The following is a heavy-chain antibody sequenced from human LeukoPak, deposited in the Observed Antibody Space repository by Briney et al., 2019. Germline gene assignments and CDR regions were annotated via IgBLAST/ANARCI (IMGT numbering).Heavy chain of an antibody. Sequence: GGSLRLSCAASGFTFSSYGMSWVRQAPGKGLEGVSAISGSGGSTYYADSVKGRFTISRDNSKNTLYLQMNSLRAEDTAVYYCARTNYDILTGYYYYYYYMDVWGKGTTVTISS. CDR3: ARTNYDILTGYYYYYYYMDV. D-gene: IGHD3-9*01. CDR2: ISGSGGST. J-gene: IGHJ6*03. V-gene: IGHV3-23*01. CDR1: GFTFSSYG.